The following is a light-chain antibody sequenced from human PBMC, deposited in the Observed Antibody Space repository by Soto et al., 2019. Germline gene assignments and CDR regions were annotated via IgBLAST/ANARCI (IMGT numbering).Light chain of an antibody. Sequence: DIVMTQSPLSLPVTPGEPSSISCRSSQSLLNVNGYTYLDWYLQKPGQSPKLLMYLVSIRAPGVPARFSGSGSGTDFTLKISRVEAEDVGVYYCMQAVQIPGTFGQGTKVDIK. CDR2: LVS. CDR1: QSLLNVNGYTY. CDR3: MQAVQIPGT. J-gene: IGKJ1*01. V-gene: IGKV2-28*01.